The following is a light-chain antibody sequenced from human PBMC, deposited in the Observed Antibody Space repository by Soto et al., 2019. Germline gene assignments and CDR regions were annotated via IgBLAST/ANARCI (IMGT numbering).Light chain of an antibody. CDR1: QSIGSK. J-gene: IGKJ4*01. CDR3: QQYDNWPST. CDR2: GAS. Sequence: EIVMTQSPATLSVSPGERATLSCRASQSIGSKLAWYPQKPGQAPRLLIYGASNRATGIPARVGGSGSGTEVTLTISSLQSEDGAVDACQQYDNWPSTFGGGTKGDIK. V-gene: IGKV3-15*01.